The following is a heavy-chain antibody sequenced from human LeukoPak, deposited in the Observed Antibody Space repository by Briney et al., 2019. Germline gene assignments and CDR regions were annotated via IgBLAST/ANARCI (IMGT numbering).Heavy chain of an antibody. CDR3: ARERDYYGSGSYHGY. V-gene: IGHV4-59*01. J-gene: IGHJ4*02. CDR2: IHYSGST. D-gene: IGHD3-10*01. CDR1: GESFNGYY. Sequence: SETLSLTCAVYGESFNGYYWSWIRQPPGKGLEWIGYIHYSGSTEYNSSLKSRVTMSVDTSKNQFSLKLSSVTAADTAIYYCARERDYYGSGSYHGYWGQGTLVTVSS.